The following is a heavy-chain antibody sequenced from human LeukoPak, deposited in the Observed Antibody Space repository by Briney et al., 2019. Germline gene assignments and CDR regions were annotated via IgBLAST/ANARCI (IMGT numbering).Heavy chain of an antibody. Sequence: QPGGSLRLSCAASGFTFTNYDMYWVRQAPGKGLEWVSAISGSGGSTYYADSVKGRFTISRDNAKNSLYLQMNSLRAEDTAVYYCARDLGWELPYFHYYMDVWGKGTTVTISS. CDR1: GFTFTNYD. CDR2: ISGSGGST. D-gene: IGHD1-26*01. V-gene: IGHV3-48*03. J-gene: IGHJ6*03. CDR3: ARDLGWELPYFHYYMDV.